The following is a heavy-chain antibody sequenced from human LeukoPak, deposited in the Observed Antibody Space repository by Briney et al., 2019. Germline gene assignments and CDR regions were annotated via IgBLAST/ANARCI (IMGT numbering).Heavy chain of an antibody. CDR2: IIPNSGGT. V-gene: IGHV1-2*02. CDR3: ARGLVGATAAFDY. CDR1: GYIFTGYY. J-gene: IGHJ4*02. D-gene: IGHD1-26*01. Sequence: ASVKVSCKASGYIFTGYYMHWVRQAPGQGLEWMGWIIPNSGGTNYAQNLQGRVTITRDTSMSTAYMELSSLRSDDTAVYYCARGLVGATAAFDYWGQGTLVTVSS.